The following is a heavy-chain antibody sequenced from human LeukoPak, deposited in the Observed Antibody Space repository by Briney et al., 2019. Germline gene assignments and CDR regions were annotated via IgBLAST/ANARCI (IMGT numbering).Heavy chain of an antibody. J-gene: IGHJ5*02. CDR2: ISAYNGNT. Sequence: GASVKVSCKASGYTFTSYGISWVRQAPGQGLEWMGWISAYNGNTNYAQKLQGRVTMTTDTSTSTAYMELRSLRSDDTAVYYCARDRRDCSSTSCYSGWFDPWGQGTLVTVSS. CDR1: GYTFTSYG. D-gene: IGHD2-2*01. CDR3: ARDRRDCSSTSCYSGWFDP. V-gene: IGHV1-18*01.